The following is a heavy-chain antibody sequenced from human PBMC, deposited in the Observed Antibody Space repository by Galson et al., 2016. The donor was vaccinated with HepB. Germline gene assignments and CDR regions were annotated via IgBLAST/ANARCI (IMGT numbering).Heavy chain of an antibody. CDR1: GFTFSGFW. V-gene: IGHV3-7*01. Sequence: SLRLSCAASGFTFSGFWMSWIRQAPGKGLERVANIKHDGSEKYYVDSVRGRFTISRDNAKDSLYLQMDSLRVEDTALHYCARDRYCDSIGCYYFDYWGQGTLVTVSS. J-gene: IGHJ4*02. CDR3: ARDRYCDSIGCYYFDY. D-gene: IGHD2-2*01. CDR2: IKHDGSEK.